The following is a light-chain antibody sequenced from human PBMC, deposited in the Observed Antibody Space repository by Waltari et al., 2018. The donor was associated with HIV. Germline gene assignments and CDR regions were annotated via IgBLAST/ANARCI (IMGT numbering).Light chain of an antibody. Sequence: QSVLTQPPSVSGAPGQRVTISCTGSSSNIGAGYDVHWYQNLPGTAPKLLIYGNTNRPSGSPDRFSGSKSRTSASLAITGLQAEDEADYYCQSYDSSLSGVVFGGGTKLTVL. CDR2: GNT. J-gene: IGLJ2*01. V-gene: IGLV1-40*01. CDR3: QSYDSSLSGVV. CDR1: SSNIGAGYD.